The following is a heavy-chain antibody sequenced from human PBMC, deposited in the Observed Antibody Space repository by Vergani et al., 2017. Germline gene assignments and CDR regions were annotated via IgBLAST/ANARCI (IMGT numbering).Heavy chain of an antibody. J-gene: IGHJ3*02. CDR1: GFTFSSYD. D-gene: IGHD2-21*02. V-gene: IGHV3-30-3*01. CDR3: ARDSGVVVTADAFDI. Sequence: QVQLVESGGGVVQPGRSLRLSCAASGFTFSSYDMHWVRQAPGKGLEWVAVISYDGSNKYYADSVKGRFTISRDNSKNTLYLQMNSLRAEDTAVYYCARDSGVVVTADAFDIWGQGTMVTVSS. CDR2: ISYDGSNK.